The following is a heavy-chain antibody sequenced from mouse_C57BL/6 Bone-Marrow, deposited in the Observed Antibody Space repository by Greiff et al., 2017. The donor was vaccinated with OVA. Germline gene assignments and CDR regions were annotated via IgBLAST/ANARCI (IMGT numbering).Heavy chain of an antibody. CDR3: VTIYYYGSRFAY. CDR2: IDPSDSYT. V-gene: IGHV1-50*01. D-gene: IGHD1-1*01. CDR1: GYTFTSYW. J-gene: IGHJ3*01. Sequence: VQLQQPGAELVKPGASVKLSCKASGYTFTSYWMQWVKQRPGQGLEWIGEIDPSDSYTNYNQKFKGKATLTVDTSSSTAYMQLSSLTSEDSAVYYCVTIYYYGSRFAYWGQGTLVTVSA.